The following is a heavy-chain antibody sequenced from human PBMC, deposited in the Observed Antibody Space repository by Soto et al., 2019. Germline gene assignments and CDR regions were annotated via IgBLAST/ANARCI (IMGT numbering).Heavy chain of an antibody. CDR2: IIPLFGLP. CDR3: AFDVQTGVVYFDN. J-gene: IGHJ4*02. CDR1: GGTFSTYT. V-gene: IGHV1-69*02. D-gene: IGHD2-21*01. Sequence: QVQLVQSGAEVERPGSSVKVSSKASGGTFSTYTISWVRQAPGQGLEWLGRIIPLFGLPNHAQKFQDRVTITADKSTDTAYLEMNSLRPEDTAVYYCAFDVQTGVVYFDNWGQGILVTVSS.